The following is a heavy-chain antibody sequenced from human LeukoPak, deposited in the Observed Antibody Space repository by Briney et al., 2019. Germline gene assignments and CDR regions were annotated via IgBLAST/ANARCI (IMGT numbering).Heavy chain of an antibody. CDR2: ISGSSGST. J-gene: IGHJ1*01. CDR1: GFTFSSSV. D-gene: IGHD5/OR15-5a*01. Sequence: GGSLRLSGAASGFTFSSSVMTWVRQAPGEGLEWVSAISGSSGSTYYADSVTGRFTISKGNSKNTLYLQMNSLRAEDAALYFCAKVDLSAVFDWGQGTLVTVSS. V-gene: IGHV3-23*01. CDR3: AKVDLSAVFD.